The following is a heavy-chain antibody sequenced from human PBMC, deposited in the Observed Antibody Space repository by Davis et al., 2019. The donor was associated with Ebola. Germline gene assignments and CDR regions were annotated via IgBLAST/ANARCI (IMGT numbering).Heavy chain of an antibody. Sequence: SETLSLTCAVYGGSFSGYYWSWIRQPPGKGLEYIGEINQSGSTNYNPSLKSRVTISIDTSKSQFSLKLRSVTAADTAVYYCARGNLPYPFWSQGTPVTVSS. CDR3: ARGNLPYPF. V-gene: IGHV4-34*01. J-gene: IGHJ4*02. CDR1: GGSFSGYY. CDR2: INQSGST.